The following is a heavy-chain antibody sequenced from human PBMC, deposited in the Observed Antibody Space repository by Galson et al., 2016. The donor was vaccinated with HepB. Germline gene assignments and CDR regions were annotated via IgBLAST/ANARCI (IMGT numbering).Heavy chain of an antibody. Sequence: SLRLSCAASGFSFSSYDMNWVRQAPGKGLEWVANIKQDGSEKYYVDSVKGRFTVSRDNTKNSLYLQMNSLRAEDTAVYYCARDPSYSGSYYRGLDYWGQGTLVSVSS. D-gene: IGHD1-26*01. CDR1: GFSFSSYD. V-gene: IGHV3-7*03. CDR3: ARDPSYSGSYYRGLDY. CDR2: IKQDGSEK. J-gene: IGHJ4*02.